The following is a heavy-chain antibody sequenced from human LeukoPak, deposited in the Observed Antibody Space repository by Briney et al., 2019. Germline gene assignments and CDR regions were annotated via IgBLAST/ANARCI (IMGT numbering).Heavy chain of an antibody. CDR2: INPSDGGT. V-gene: IGHV1-46*01. CDR3: ARVSLAYCTTATCYQGGGYYDY. Sequence: EASVKVSCKASGYTFTTYYMHWVRQAPGQGLEWLGIINPSDGGTNYAHQFQGRVTMTRDTSTSALYMELSSLRSEDTAVYYCARVSLAYCTTATCYQGGGYYDYWGQGTLVTVSS. CDR1: GYTFTTYY. J-gene: IGHJ4*02. D-gene: IGHD2-8*01.